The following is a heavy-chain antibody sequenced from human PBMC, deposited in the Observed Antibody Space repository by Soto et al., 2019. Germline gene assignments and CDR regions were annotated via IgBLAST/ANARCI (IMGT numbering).Heavy chain of an antibody. Sequence: GSLRLSCAASVFAFSIYSMNWFLQAPGKGLSWISYISTSATTIYYVDSVKGRFTVSRDNAKNSLYLQMNSLRADDTAVYYCTRDRAYNCFDYWGQGTLVTVSS. CDR3: TRDRAYNCFDY. D-gene: IGHD3-10*01. J-gene: IGHJ4*02. V-gene: IGHV3-48*04. CDR1: VFAFSIYS. CDR2: ISTSATTI.